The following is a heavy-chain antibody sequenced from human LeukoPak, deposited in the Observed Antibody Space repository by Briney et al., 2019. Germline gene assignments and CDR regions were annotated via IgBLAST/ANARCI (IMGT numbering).Heavy chain of an antibody. CDR1: GYTFSSYE. V-gene: IGHV3-48*03. CDR2: ISSSGSTI. CDR3: ATRYYSRPSG. J-gene: IGHJ4*02. Sequence: PGGSLRLSCAASGYTFSSYEMNWVRQAPGKGLEWVSYISSSGSTIYYADSVKGRFTISRDNAKNSLYLQMNSLGAEDTAVYYCATRYYSRPSGWGQGTLVTVSS. D-gene: IGHD3-22*01.